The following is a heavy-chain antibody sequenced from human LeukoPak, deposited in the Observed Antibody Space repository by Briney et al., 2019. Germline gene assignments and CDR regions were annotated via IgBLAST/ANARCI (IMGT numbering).Heavy chain of an antibody. J-gene: IGHJ4*02. CDR2: IYPGDSET. V-gene: IGHV5-51*01. Sequence: GESLKISCKTSGYSFTSYWIHWVRQMPGKGLEWMGIIYPGDSETRYSPSFQGQVTISADKSISTAYLQWSSLKASDTAMHYCARTGPGGGSYYDYWGQGTLVTVSS. CDR3: ARTGPGGGSYYDY. CDR1: GYSFTSYW. D-gene: IGHD3-10*01.